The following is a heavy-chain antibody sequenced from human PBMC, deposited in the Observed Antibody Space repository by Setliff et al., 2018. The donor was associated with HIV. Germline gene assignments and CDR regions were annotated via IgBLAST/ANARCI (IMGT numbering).Heavy chain of an antibody. CDR1: GDFFSSDYY. V-gene: IGHV4-38-2*02. CDR2: FYETGYT. D-gene: IGHD3-16*02. J-gene: IGHJ3*02. Sequence: SETLSXXXTVSGDFFSSDYYWGWIRQSPGKGLEWIGSFYETGYTYYXPSLKSRVXISLDTSKHHLSLTLRSVTAAXTAFYYCSRESSNLGELSSNPDASDIXGXGTMVTVSS. CDR3: SRESSNLGELSSNPDASDI.